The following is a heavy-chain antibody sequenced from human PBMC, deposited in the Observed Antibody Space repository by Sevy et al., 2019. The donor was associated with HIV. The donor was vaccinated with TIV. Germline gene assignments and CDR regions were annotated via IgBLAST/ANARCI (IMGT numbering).Heavy chain of an antibody. V-gene: IGHV1-69*06. J-gene: IGHJ5*02. CDR1: GGTFSSYA. D-gene: IGHD3-10*01. Sequence: ASVKVSCKASGGTFSSYAISWVRQAPGQGLEWMGGIIPIFGTANYAQKFQGRVTITADKSTSTAYMELSSLRSEDTAEYYCARAITMVRGVIFSRSWFDPWGQGTLVTVSS. CDR3: ARAITMVRGVIFSRSWFDP. CDR2: IIPIFGTA.